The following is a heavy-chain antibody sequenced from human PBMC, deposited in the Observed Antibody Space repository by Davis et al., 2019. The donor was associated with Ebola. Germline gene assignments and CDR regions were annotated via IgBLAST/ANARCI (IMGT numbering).Heavy chain of an antibody. D-gene: IGHD2-21*02. CDR3: ARGQHCGGGGYCSFHFDS. CDR2: VNPKSGQT. Sequence: ASVKVSCKASGYSFTDYDINWVRQATGQGLEWMAWVNPKSGQTGYGQKFVGRVTMTTSTSTGTAYMELSTLRSDDTAVYFCARGQHCGGGGYCSFHFDSWGQGTLVTVTS. V-gene: IGHV1-8*01. CDR1: GYSFTDYD. J-gene: IGHJ4*02.